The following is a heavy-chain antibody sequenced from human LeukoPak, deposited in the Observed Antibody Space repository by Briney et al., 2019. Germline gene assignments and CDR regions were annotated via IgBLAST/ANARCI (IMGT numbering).Heavy chain of an antibody. Sequence: ASVKVSCKASGYTFTGYYMHWVRQAPGQGLEWMGWINPNSGGTNYAQKFQGRVTMTRDTSISTVYMELSRLRSDDTAVYYCARAVRDGYIDYYYYMDVWGKGTTVTVSS. CDR2: INPNSGGT. J-gene: IGHJ6*03. V-gene: IGHV1-2*02. D-gene: IGHD5-24*01. CDR1: GYTFTGYY. CDR3: ARAVRDGYIDYYYYMDV.